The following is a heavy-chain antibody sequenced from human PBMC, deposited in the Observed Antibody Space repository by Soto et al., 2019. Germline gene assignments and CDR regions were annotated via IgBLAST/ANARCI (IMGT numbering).Heavy chain of an antibody. CDR1: GFTYRSYD. CDR3: TRATFGVGMDL. CDR2: LGGAGAR. Sequence: PGGSLRLSCAAFGFTYRSYDMHWVRHVPGKGLKWVSSLGGAGAREYAGSVRGRFTISRDNAKNSLYLQMDSLRVGDTAVYYCTRATFGVGMDLWGQGTPVTVSS. V-gene: IGHV3-13*01. D-gene: IGHD3-10*01. J-gene: IGHJ6*02.